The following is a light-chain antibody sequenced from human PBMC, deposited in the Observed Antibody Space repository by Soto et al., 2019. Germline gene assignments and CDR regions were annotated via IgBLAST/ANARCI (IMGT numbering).Light chain of an antibody. CDR3: HQYDSSPLT. Sequence: EIALTQSPGTLSLSPGERATLSCRASQSVSSSYLAWYQQKPGQAPRLLIYGASSRATGIPDRFSGSGSGTDFTLTISRLEPEDFAVYYCHQYDSSPLTFGGGTNVDI. CDR2: GAS. V-gene: IGKV3-20*01. J-gene: IGKJ4*01. CDR1: QSVSSSY.